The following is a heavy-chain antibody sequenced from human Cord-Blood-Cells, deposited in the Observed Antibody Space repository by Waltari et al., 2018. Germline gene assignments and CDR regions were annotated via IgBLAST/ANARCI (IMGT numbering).Heavy chain of an antibody. D-gene: IGHD7-27*01. CDR1: GYTFTGYY. CDR3: ARELTGDAFDI. V-gene: IGHV1-2*02. CDR2: INPNSGGT. Sequence: QVQLVQSGAEVKKTGASVKVSCKASGYTFTGYYMHWVRQAPGQGLEWMGWINPNSGGTNDAQKFQGRVTMTRDTSISTAYMGLSRLRSDDTAVYYCARELTGDAFDIWGQGTMVTVST. J-gene: IGHJ3*02.